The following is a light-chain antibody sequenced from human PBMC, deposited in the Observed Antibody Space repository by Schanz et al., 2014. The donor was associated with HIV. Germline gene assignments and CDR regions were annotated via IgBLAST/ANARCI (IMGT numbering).Light chain of an antibody. V-gene: IGLV1-40*01. J-gene: IGLJ2*01. CDR3: QSYDSGLSGIL. CDR2: DNN. CDR1: TSNIGAGYD. Sequence: QSVLTQPPSLSGAPGQRVSLSCNGTTSNIGAGYDVHWYQQVPGTAPTLLIYDNNHRPSGVPDRFSGSKSGTSASLAITGLQAEDEADYYCQSYDSGLSGILFGGGTKLTVL.